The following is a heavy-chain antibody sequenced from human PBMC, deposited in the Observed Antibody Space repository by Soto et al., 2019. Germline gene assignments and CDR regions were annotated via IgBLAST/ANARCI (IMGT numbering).Heavy chain of an antibody. CDR3: TRSDYYGSGSYIYYSGMDV. D-gene: IGHD3-10*01. Sequence: EVQLVESGGGLVQPGGSLRLSCAASGFTFSSYWMHWVRQAPGKGLVWVSRISNDGSSTSYADSVKGRFTISRDNAKSTLYLQMNGLRAEDTAVYYCTRSDYYGSGSYIYYSGMDVWGQGTTVTVSS. CDR1: GFTFSSYW. J-gene: IGHJ6*02. V-gene: IGHV3-74*01. CDR2: ISNDGSST.